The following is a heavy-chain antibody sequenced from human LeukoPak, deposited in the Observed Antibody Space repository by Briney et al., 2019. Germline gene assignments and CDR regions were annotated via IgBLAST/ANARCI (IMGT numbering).Heavy chain of an antibody. V-gene: IGHV3-48*01. J-gene: IGHJ4*02. CDR1: GFTFSNYW. D-gene: IGHD3-10*01. CDR3: AREENTMVRGVIIIRYIDY. CDR2: ISSSGSTI. Sequence: GRSLRLSCAASGFTFSNYWMSWVRQAPGRGLEWVSYISSSGSTIYYADSVKGRFTISRDNSKNTLYLQMNSLRAEDTAVYYCAREENTMVRGVIIIRYIDYWGQGTLVTVSS.